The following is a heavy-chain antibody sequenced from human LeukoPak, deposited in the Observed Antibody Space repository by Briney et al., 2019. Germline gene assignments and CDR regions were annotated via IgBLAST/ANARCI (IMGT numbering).Heavy chain of an antibody. CDR1: GYTFTSYA. J-gene: IGHJ4*02. CDR2: INAGNGNT. Sequence: SVKVSCKASGYTFTSYAMHWVRQAPGQRLEWTGWINAGNGNTKYSQKFQGRVAITRDTSASTAYMELSSLRSEDTAVYYCARAEGSGSYCDYWGQGTLVTVSS. D-gene: IGHD3-10*01. CDR3: ARAEGSGSYCDY. V-gene: IGHV1-3*01.